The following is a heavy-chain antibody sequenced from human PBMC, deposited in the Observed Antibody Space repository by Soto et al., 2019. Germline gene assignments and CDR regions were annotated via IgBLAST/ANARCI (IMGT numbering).Heavy chain of an antibody. CDR2: INPSGGST. J-gene: IGHJ6*02. CDR3: AKDGDSGYDHYYYGRDS. Sequence: GASVKASCKVPRYTFTNFYIQWLRQPPGQGLAWLETINPSGGSTTYSQKIQGRVTMSSDTSTSTGHMERNSLRGEDTAVYYCAKDGDSGYDHYYYGRDSWGQGTTVTVSS. V-gene: IGHV1-46*01. CDR1: RYTFTNFY. D-gene: IGHD5-12*01.